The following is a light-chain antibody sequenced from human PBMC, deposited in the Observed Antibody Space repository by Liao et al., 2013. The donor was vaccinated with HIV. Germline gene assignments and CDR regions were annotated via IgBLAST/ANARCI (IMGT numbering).Light chain of an antibody. Sequence: SYEVTQPPSVAVAPGKTATITCGGNNIGSKRVHWYQRKPGQAPVLVIYYDSDRSAGIPERFSGSNSGNTATLTISRVEAGDEADYYCQVWDSNTDHLVFGGGTKVTVL. V-gene: IGLV3-21*04. J-gene: IGLJ3*02. CDR2: YDS. CDR1: NIGSKR. CDR3: QVWDSNTDHLV.